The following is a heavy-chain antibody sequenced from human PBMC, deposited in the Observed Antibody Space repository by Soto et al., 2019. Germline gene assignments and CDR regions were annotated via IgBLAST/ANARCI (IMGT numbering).Heavy chain of an antibody. V-gene: IGHV4-39*07. D-gene: IGHD1-26*01. Sequence: SETLSLTCTVSGGSISSSSYYWGWIRQPPGKGLEWIGSIYYSGSTYYNPSLKSRVTISVDTSKNQFSLKLSSVTAADTAVYYCARAFGSYDFDYWGQGTLVTVSS. CDR2: IYYSGST. CDR3: ARAFGSYDFDY. J-gene: IGHJ4*02. CDR1: GGSISSSSYY.